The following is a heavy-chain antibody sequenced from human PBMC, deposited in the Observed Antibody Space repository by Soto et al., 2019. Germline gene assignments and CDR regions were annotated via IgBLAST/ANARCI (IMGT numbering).Heavy chain of an antibody. CDR2: ISSSSSTR. CDR3: SRDLPSRYDFWSGYYYYYYGMDV. V-gene: IGHV3-48*02. Sequence: GGSLRLSCAAFGFKISSSSMNWVRQVPGRGLEWVSYISSSSSTRYYADSVKGRFTISRDNAKNSLYLQMNSLRDEDTAVYYCSRDLPSRYDFWSGYYYYYYGMDVWGQGTTVTVSS. CDR1: GFKISSSS. D-gene: IGHD3-3*01. J-gene: IGHJ6*02.